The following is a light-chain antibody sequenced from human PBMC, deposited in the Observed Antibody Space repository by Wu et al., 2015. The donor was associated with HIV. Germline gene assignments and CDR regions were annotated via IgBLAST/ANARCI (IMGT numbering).Light chain of an antibody. J-gene: IGKJ2*01. Sequence: DIQLTQSPSFLSASVGDRVTVTCRASQGISNSLVWYQQKPGKAPKLLIYDASTLHSGVPSRFSGSRSGTEFTLTISSLQSEDFALYYCQQSYTFGQGTKLGIK. V-gene: IGKV1-9*01. CDR3: QQSYT. CDR1: QGISNS. CDR2: DAS.